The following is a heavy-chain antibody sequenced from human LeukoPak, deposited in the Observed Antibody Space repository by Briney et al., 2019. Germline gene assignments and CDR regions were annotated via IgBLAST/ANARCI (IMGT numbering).Heavy chain of an antibody. Sequence: GGSLRLSCAASGFTFSSNAMHWVRQAPGKGLEWVTVISDDGNNKYYADSVKDRFTISRDNSRNTLYLQMYSLRSEDTAVYYCARDKDTARDYWGQGTLVTVSS. CDR2: ISDDGNNK. D-gene: IGHD6-6*01. CDR3: ARDKDTARDY. V-gene: IGHV3-30*01. J-gene: IGHJ4*02. CDR1: GFTFSSNA.